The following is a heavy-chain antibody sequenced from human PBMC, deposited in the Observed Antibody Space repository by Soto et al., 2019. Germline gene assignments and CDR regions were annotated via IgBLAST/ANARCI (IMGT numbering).Heavy chain of an antibody. J-gene: IGHJ5*02. Sequence: SGPTLVKPTQTLTLTCTFSGFSLSTSGVGVGWIRQPPGKALEWLALIYWNDDKRYSPSLKSRLTITKDTSKNQVVLTMTNMDPVDTATYYCAHSPEFHYDSSGSAAYNWFDPWGQRTLVTVSS. CDR2: IYWNDDK. CDR3: AHSPEFHYDSSGSAAYNWFDP. D-gene: IGHD3-22*01. CDR1: GFSLSTSGVG. V-gene: IGHV2-5*01.